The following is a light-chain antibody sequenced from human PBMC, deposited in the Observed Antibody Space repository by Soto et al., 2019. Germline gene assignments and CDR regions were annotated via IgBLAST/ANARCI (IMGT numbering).Light chain of an antibody. J-gene: IGLJ1*01. CDR1: SSNIGAGYD. V-gene: IGLV1-40*01. CDR3: QSYDSSLSGSYV. Sequence: QAVVTQPPSVSEAPGQRVTISCTGSSSNIGAGYDVHWYQQLPGTAPKLLIYGNSNRPSGVPDRFSGSKSGTSASLAITGLQAEDEADYYCQSYDSSLSGSYVFGTGTKVTVL. CDR2: GNS.